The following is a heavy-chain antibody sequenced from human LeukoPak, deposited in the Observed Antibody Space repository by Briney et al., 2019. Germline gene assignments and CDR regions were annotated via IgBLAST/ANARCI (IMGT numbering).Heavy chain of an antibody. D-gene: IGHD1-14*01. Sequence: GGSLRLSCAASGFTFSTYWINWVRQAPGKGLEWVANIKQDGSEKYYVDSVRGRFTISRDNAKNSPYLQMNSLRTEDTAIYYCARGGVRRGYYDYWGQGTLVTVSS. V-gene: IGHV3-7*01. CDR2: IKQDGSEK. CDR1: GFTFSTYW. CDR3: ARGGVRRGYYDY. J-gene: IGHJ4*02.